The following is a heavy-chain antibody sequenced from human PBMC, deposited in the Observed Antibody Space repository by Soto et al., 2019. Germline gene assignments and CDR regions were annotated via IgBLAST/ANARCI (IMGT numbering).Heavy chain of an antibody. V-gene: IGHV3-23*01. D-gene: IGHD6-19*01. J-gene: IGHJ3*02. CDR1: GFTFSSYA. Sequence: EVQLLESGGGLVQPGGSLRLSCAASGFTFSSYAMSWVRQAPGKGLEWVSAISGSGGTTYYADSVKGRFTFSTDNSKNTLYLQMNGLRAEGTAVYYGAKIAIGWFSAFDIWGKGTMVTVSS. CDR2: ISGSGGTT. CDR3: AKIAIGWFSAFDI.